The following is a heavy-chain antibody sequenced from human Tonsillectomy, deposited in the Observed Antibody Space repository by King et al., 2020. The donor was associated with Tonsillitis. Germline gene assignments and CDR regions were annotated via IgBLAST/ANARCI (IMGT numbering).Heavy chain of an antibody. CDR3: AKGGAEAVGYYYGMDV. V-gene: IGHV3-23*04. CDR2: ISSSGGST. J-gene: IGHJ6*02. Sequence: VQLVESGGGLVQPGGSLRLSCAASGFTFSSYAMSWVRQAPGKGLEWVSAISSSGGSTYYANSVKGRFTISRDNSKNTLYLQMNSLRAEDTAVYYCAKGGAEAVGYYYGMDVWGQGTTVTVSS. CDR1: GFTFSSYA.